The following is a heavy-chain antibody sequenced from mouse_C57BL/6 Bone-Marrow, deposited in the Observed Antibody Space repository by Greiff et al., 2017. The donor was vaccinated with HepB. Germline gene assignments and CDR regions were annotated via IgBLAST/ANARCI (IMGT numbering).Heavy chain of an antibody. V-gene: IGHV1-81*01. CDR2: INPNNGGT. Sequence: VQLQQSGAELARPGASVKLSCKASGYTFTSYGISWVKQRTGQGLEWIGDINPNNGGTIYNQKFKGKATLTVDKSSSTAYMELRSLTSEDTAVYYCARWGGFYYYGPYAMDYWGQGTSVTVSS. CDR1: GYTFTSYG. J-gene: IGHJ4*01. D-gene: IGHD1-1*01. CDR3: ARWGGFYYYGPYAMDY.